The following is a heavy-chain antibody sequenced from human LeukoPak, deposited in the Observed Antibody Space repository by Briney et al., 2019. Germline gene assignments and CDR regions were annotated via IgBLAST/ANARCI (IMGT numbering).Heavy chain of an antibody. CDR1: GFTFKSYA. Sequence: GGSLRLSCSASGFTFKSYAMHWVRQAPGKGLEWVAVISYDGSNKYYADSVKGRFTISRDNSKNTLYLQMNSLRAEDTAVYYCARDHRRGYYYDSSGYYYFDYWGQGTLVTVSS. CDR2: ISYDGSNK. V-gene: IGHV3-30-3*01. CDR3: ARDHRRGYYYDSSGYYYFDY. J-gene: IGHJ4*02. D-gene: IGHD3-22*01.